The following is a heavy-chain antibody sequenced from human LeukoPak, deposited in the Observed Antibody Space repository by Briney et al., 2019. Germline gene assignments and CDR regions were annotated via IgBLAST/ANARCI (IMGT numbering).Heavy chain of an antibody. Sequence: HTGGALRLSCATSGFTLSDYWMAWVRQAPGKGLEWVANIKQDGSKTYYIDSVRGRFTISRDNAKNSLFLQMNSLRAEDTAVYYCANLWEMGFWGQGTLVTVSS. CDR3: ANLWEMGF. J-gene: IGHJ4*02. CDR1: GFTLSDYW. CDR2: IKQDGSKT. V-gene: IGHV3-7*01. D-gene: IGHD5-24*01.